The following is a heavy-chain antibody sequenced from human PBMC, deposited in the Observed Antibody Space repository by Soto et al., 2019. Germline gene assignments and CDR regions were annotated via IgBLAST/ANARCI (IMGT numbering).Heavy chain of an antibody. Sequence: SETLSLTCAVSGGSISSGGYSWSWIRQPPGKGLEWIGYIYHSGSTYYNPSLKSRVTISVDRSKNQFSLKLSSVTAADTAVYYCARGPHGTYYFDYWGQGTLVTSPQ. CDR3: ARGPHGTYYFDY. D-gene: IGHD1-1*01. J-gene: IGHJ4*02. V-gene: IGHV4-30-2*01. CDR2: IYHSGST. CDR1: GGSISSGGYS.